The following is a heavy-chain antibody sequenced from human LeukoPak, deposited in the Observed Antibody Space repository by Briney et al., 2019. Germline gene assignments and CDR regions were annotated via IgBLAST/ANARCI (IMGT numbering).Heavy chain of an antibody. D-gene: IGHD7-27*01. Sequence: SVKVSCKASGGTFSSYAISWVRQAPGQGLEWMGGIIPIFGTANYAQKFQGRVTMTRDTSISTVYMELSRLTSGDTAVYYCARDGDKGFMDYWGQGTLVTVSS. CDR1: GGTFSSYA. CDR3: ARDGDKGFMDY. J-gene: IGHJ4*02. CDR2: IIPIFGTA. V-gene: IGHV1-69*05.